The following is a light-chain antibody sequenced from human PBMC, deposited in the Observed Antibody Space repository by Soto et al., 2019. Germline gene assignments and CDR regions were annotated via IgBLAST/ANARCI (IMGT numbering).Light chain of an antibody. J-gene: IGKJ1*01. CDR1: QSISSW. V-gene: IGKV1-5*01. CDR2: DAS. CDR3: QQYNSYSKT. Sequence: DIQMTQSPSTLSASVGDRLTITCRASQSISSWLAWYQQRPGKAPKLLIFDASSLESGVPSRFSGSGSGTEFTLTISSLQPDDFATYYCQQYNSYSKTFXQGTKVDIK.